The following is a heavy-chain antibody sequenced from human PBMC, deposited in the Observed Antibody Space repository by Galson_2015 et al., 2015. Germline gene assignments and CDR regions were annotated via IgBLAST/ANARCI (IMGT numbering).Heavy chain of an antibody. J-gene: IGHJ4*02. CDR3: ARMTTVTTFPLDY. CDR1: GFTFSSYA. CDR2: ISYDGSNK. Sequence: SLRLSCAASGFTFSSYAMHWVRQAPGKGLEWVAVISYDGSNKYYADSVKGRFTISRDNSKNTLYLQMNGLRAEDTAVYYCARMTTVTTFPLDYWGQGTLVTVSS. D-gene: IGHD4-17*01. V-gene: IGHV3-30-3*01.